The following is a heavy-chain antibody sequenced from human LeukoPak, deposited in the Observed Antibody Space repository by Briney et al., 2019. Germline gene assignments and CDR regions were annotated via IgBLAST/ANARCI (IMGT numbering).Heavy chain of an antibody. J-gene: IGHJ4*02. Sequence: ASVKVSCKASGFTFTSSAMQWVRQARGQRLEWIGWIVVGSGNTNYAQKFQERVTITRDMSTNTAYMELSSLRSEDTAVYYCAARKGYYDSSGYYHIEDYWGQGTLVTVSS. CDR2: IVVGSGNT. V-gene: IGHV1-58*02. D-gene: IGHD3-22*01. CDR3: AARKGYYDSSGYYHIEDY. CDR1: GFTFTSSA.